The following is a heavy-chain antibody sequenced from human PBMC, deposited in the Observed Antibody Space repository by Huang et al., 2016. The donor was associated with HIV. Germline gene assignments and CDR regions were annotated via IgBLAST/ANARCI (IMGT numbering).Heavy chain of an antibody. Sequence: QVQLVESGGGVVQPGRSLRLSCVASGFTFSGFGMNWVRQAPGKGLEWVAVISYDGTNKYYAGSVKGRFTISRENSKNTLYLQMNSLKPEDTAVYYCAKEFDILTGYYYSGSDYWGQGTLVTVSS. CDR2: ISYDGTNK. CDR1: GFTFSGFG. V-gene: IGHV3-30*18. D-gene: IGHD3-9*01. J-gene: IGHJ4*02. CDR3: AKEFDILTGYYYSGSDY.